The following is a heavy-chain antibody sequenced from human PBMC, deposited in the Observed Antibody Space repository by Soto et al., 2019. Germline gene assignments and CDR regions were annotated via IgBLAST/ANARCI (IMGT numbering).Heavy chain of an antibody. CDR1: GGSISSSSYY. V-gene: IGHV4-39*01. Sequence: LSLTCTVSGGSISSSSYYWGWIRQPPGKGLEWIGSIYYSGSTYYNPSLKSRVTISVDTSKNQFSLKLSSVTAADTAVYYCSMVRGVIRSGTIDYWGQGTLVTVSS. D-gene: IGHD3-10*01. J-gene: IGHJ4*02. CDR3: SMVRGVIRSGTIDY. CDR2: IYYSGST.